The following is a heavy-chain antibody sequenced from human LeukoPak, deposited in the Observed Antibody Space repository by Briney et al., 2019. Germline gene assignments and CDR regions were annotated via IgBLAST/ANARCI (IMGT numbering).Heavy chain of an antibody. Sequence: QPGRSLRLSCAASGFTFSSYGMHWVRQAPGKGLEWVAVISYDGSNKYYADSVKGRFTISRDNSKNTLYLQMNSLRAEDTAVYYCARESFIAVAGQRGSNAFDIWGQGTMVTVSS. CDR3: ARESFIAVAGQRGSNAFDI. J-gene: IGHJ3*02. D-gene: IGHD6-19*01. V-gene: IGHV3-30*03. CDR2: ISYDGSNK. CDR1: GFTFSSYG.